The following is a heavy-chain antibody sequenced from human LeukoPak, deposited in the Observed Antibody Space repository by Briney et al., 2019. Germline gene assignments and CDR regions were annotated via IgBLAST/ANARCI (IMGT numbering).Heavy chain of an antibody. CDR2: IYYSGST. D-gene: IGHD2-2*02. CDR1: GGSISSGDYN. J-gene: IGHJ5*02. V-gene: IGHV4-30-4*08. CDR3: ARVLRGPAAIGNNWFDP. Sequence: KPSQTLSLTCTASGGSISSGDYNWSWIRQPPGKGLEWIGYIYYSGSTYYNPSVRSRVTISVDTSKNQFSLKLSSVTAADTAVYYCARVLRGPAAIGNNWFDPWGQGTLVTVSS.